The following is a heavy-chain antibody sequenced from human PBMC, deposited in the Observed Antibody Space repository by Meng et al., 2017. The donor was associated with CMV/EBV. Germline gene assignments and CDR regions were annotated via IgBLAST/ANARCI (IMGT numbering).Heavy chain of an antibody. D-gene: IGHD2-2*02. J-gene: IGHJ6*02. V-gene: IGHV1-8*03. CDR1: GYTFTSYD. Sequence: ASVKVVSCKASGYTFTSYDINWVRQATGQGLEWMGWMNPNSGNTGYAQKFQGRVTITRNTSISTAYMELSSLRSEDTAVYYCARGGDCSSTSCYMEKWFFPLQQVYGMDVWGQGTTVTVSS. CDR3: ARGGDCSSTSCYMEKWFFPLQQVYGMDV. CDR2: MNPNSGNT.